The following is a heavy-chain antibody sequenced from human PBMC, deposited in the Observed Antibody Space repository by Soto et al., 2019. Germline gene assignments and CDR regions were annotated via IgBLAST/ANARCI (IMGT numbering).Heavy chain of an antibody. J-gene: IGHJ4*02. V-gene: IGHV4-59*08. Sequence: SETLSLTCTVAGGSSSSNYWSWIRQPPGKGLEWIGYIYYSGSTNYNPSLKSRVTISVDTSKNQFSLKLSSVTAADTAVYYCARHRGTYYYGSGSYYTFDYWGQGTLVTVS. D-gene: IGHD3-10*01. CDR2: IYYSGST. CDR3: ARHRGTYYYGSGSYYTFDY. CDR1: GGSSSSNY.